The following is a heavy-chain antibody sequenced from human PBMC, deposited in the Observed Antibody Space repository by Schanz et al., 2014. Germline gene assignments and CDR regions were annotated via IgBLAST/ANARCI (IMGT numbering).Heavy chain of an antibody. CDR3: ARETTIITGGACDV. J-gene: IGHJ3*01. Sequence: QGQLVQSGAEVKKPGASVKVSCKASGYTFTSYGITWVRQAPGQGLEWMGWISAYNGHTTYAQKFQGRVTMTTDTSTSTAYMELRNVRYDDTAMYYCARETTIITGGACDVWGQGTMVTVSS. CDR2: ISAYNGHT. V-gene: IGHV1-18*01. CDR1: GYTFTSYG. D-gene: IGHD3-9*01.